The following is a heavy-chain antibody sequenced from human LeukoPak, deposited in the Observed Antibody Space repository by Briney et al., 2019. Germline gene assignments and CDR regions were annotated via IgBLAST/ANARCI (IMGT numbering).Heavy chain of an antibody. CDR1: GFTVSSNY. J-gene: IGHJ4*02. CDR3: ARTRGYSYGWNY. D-gene: IGHD5-18*01. Sequence: GGSLRLSGAASGFTVSSNYMSWVRQAPGKGLEWVSVIYSGGSTYYADSVKGRFTISRDNSKNTLYLQMNSLRAEDTAVYYCARTRGYSYGWNYWGQGTLVTVSS. V-gene: IGHV3-53*01. CDR2: IYSGGST.